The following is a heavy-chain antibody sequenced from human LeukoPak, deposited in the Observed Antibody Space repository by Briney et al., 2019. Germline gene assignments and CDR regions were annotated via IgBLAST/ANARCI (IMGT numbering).Heavy chain of an antibody. CDR3: ARASGDCFDY. CDR1: GVTFSSYW. J-gene: IGHJ4*02. D-gene: IGHD3-10*01. CDR2: IKQDGSEK. Sequence: GGSLRLSCAASGVTFSSYWMSWVRQAPGKGLEWVANIKQDGSEKYYVDSVKGRFTISRDNAKNSLYLQMNSLGAEDTAVYYCARASGDCFDYWGQGTLVTVSS. V-gene: IGHV3-7*01.